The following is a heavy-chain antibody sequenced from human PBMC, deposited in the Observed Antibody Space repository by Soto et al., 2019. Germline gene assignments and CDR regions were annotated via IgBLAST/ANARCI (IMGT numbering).Heavy chain of an antibody. CDR2: IIPIFGTA. D-gene: IGHD2-15*01. V-gene: IGHV1-69*12. CDR1: GGTFSSYA. Sequence: QVQLVQSGAEVKKPGSSVKVSCKASGGTFSSYAISWVRQAPGQGLEWMGGIIPIFGTANYAQKFQGRVTITADESTSTAYMELSSLRSEDTAVYYCARATCSGGSCRQAWSYYYYYGMDVWGQGTTVTVSS. CDR3: ARATCSGGSCRQAWSYYYYYGMDV. J-gene: IGHJ6*02.